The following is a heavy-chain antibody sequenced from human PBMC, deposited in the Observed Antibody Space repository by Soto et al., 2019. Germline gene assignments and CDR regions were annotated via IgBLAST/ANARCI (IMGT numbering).Heavy chain of an antibody. CDR2: INHSGST. D-gene: IGHD3-3*01. J-gene: IGHJ6*02. CDR1: GGSFSGYY. V-gene: IGHV4-34*01. Sequence: SSETLSLTCAVYGGSFSGYYWSWIRQPPGKGLEWIGEINHSGSTNYNPSLKSRVTISVDTSKNQFSLKLSSVTAADTAVYYCARGPLLYYDFWSGYSNPSYGMDVWGQGTTVTVSS. CDR3: ARGPLLYYDFWSGYSNPSYGMDV.